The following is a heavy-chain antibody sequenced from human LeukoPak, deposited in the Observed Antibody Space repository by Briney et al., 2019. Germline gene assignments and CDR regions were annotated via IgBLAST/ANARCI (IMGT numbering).Heavy chain of an antibody. Sequence: GGSLRLSCAASGFTFSSYSMNWVRQAPGKGLEWVSYISSASGSTYYADSVKGRFTISRDNAKNSLFLQMNSLRAEDTAVYYCARLPAYCSSTSCYYDYWGQGTLVTVSS. CDR3: ARLPAYCSSTSCYYDY. V-gene: IGHV3-48*04. CDR2: ISSASGST. CDR1: GFTFSSYS. D-gene: IGHD2-2*01. J-gene: IGHJ4*02.